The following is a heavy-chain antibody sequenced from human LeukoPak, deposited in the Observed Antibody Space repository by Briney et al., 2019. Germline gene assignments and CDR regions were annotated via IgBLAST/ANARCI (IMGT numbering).Heavy chain of an antibody. Sequence: PSETLSLTCAVYGGSFSGYYWSWIRQPPGKGLEWIGEINHSGSTNYNPSLKSRVTISVDTSKNQFSLKLSSATAADTAVYYCARGGYDFWSGYYSYWGQGTLVTVSS. V-gene: IGHV4-34*01. CDR2: INHSGST. CDR3: ARGGYDFWSGYYSY. J-gene: IGHJ4*02. D-gene: IGHD3-3*01. CDR1: GGSFSGYY.